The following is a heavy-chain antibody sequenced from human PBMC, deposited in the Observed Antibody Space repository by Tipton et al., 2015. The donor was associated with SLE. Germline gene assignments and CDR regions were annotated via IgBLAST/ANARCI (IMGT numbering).Heavy chain of an antibody. D-gene: IGHD6-13*01. CDR3: ARDISSWFDAFDI. J-gene: IGHJ3*02. CDR1: GGSFSGYY. V-gene: IGHV4-34*01. Sequence: TLSLTCAVYGGSFSGYYWSWIRQPPGKGLEWIGEIHHSGTTNHNPSLKSRVTISVDTSKNQFSLKLSSVTAADTAVYYCARDISSWFDAFDIWGQGTMVTVSS. CDR2: IHHSGTT.